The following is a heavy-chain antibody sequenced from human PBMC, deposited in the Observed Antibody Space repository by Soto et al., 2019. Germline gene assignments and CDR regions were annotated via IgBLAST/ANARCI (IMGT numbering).Heavy chain of an antibody. Sequence: GASVKVSCKASGYTSTNYAMHWVRLAPGQRLEWMGWIHAGNGDTGYSQKFQGRVTITRDTSASTAYMELISLRSDDTAMYYCSRGGRSNAMDVWGQGTTVTVSS. CDR3: SRGGRSNAMDV. CDR2: IHAGNGDT. V-gene: IGHV1-3*01. CDR1: GYTSTNYA. D-gene: IGHD1-26*01. J-gene: IGHJ6*02.